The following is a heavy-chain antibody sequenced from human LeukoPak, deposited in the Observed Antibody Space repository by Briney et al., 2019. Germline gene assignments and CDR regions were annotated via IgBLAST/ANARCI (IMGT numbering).Heavy chain of an antibody. CDR2: VMSGRGST. D-gene: IGHD3-16*01. Sequence: GGSLRLSCAASGFSVSDYSISWIRQSPGKGPEWISYVMSGRGSTNYADSVKGPFTISRDNAKNSVALQLDGLRADDTAVYFCTRERRGSYYAFESWGQGTLVTVSS. CDR3: TRERRGSYYAFES. CDR1: GFSVSDYS. V-gene: IGHV3-11*05. J-gene: IGHJ4*02.